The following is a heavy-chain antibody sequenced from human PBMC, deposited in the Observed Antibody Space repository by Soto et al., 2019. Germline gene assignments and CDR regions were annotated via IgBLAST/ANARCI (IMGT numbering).Heavy chain of an antibody. CDR1: GYSFTSYW. J-gene: IGHJ6*02. CDR2: IDPSDSYT. V-gene: IGHV5-10-1*01. CDR3: ARRGVYSGHEVSYGMDV. Sequence: PGESLKISCKGSGYSFTSYWISWVRQMPGKGLEWMGRIDPSDSYTNYSPSFQGHVTISADKSISTAYLQWSSLKASDTAMYYCARRGVYSGHEVSYGMDVWGQGTTVTVSS. D-gene: IGHD5-12*01.